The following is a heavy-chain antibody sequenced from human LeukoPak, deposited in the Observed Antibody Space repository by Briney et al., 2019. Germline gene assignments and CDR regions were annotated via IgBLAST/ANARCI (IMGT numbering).Heavy chain of an antibody. CDR1: GVSLSSYG. J-gene: IGHJ5*01. D-gene: IGHD6-19*01. CDR3: AAAGLGIAHWIDS. CDR2: LPYDGSYN. Sequence: GGSLRLSCLVSGVSLSSYGMHWVRQAPGKGLEWLAWLPYDGSYNLTAASLKGRFAISKDISTNTLYLDMDSLTAEDTAVYYCAAAGLGIAHWIDSWGQGTLVTVSS. V-gene: IGHV3-30*02.